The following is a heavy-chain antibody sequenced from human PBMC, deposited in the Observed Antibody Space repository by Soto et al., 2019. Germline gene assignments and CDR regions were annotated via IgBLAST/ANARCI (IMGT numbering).Heavy chain of an antibody. CDR1: GGSIISYY. D-gene: IGHD5-12*01. V-gene: IGHV4-59*01. Sequence: SEPISISCTVSGGSIISYYWSWIRQPPGKGLEWIGYIYYSGSTNYNPSLKSRVTISVDTSKNQFSLKLSSVTAADTAVYYCARDRRDLEWLRFTAYGMDVWGQGTTVTVSS. CDR2: IYYSGST. CDR3: ARDRRDLEWLRFTAYGMDV. J-gene: IGHJ6*02.